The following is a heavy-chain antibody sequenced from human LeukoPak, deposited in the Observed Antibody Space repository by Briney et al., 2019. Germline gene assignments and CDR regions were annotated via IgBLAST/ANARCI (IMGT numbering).Heavy chain of an antibody. CDR1: GYTFTGYY. J-gene: IGHJ4*02. CDR2: INPNSGGT. V-gene: IGHV1-2*06. Sequence: ASVKVSCKASGYTFTGYYMHWVRQAPGQGLEWMGRINPNSGGTNYAQKFQGRVTMTRDTSISTAYVELSRLRSDDTAVYYCARAGYGSGSYWSNYWGQGTLVTVSS. CDR3: ARAGYGSGSYWSNY. D-gene: IGHD3-10*01.